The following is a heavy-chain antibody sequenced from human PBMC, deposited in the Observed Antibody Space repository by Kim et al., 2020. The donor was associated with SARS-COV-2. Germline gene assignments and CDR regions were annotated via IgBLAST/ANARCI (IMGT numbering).Heavy chain of an antibody. J-gene: IGHJ4*02. Sequence: GGSLRLSCVASGFTFSSRAMSWVRQTPGKALEWVASINNGGNPYYADSVKGRFTVSRDIAKATLYLQMSSLRAEDTALYYCAKDHPSSGWPAFDSWGQGT. CDR3: AKDHPSSGWPAFDS. D-gene: IGHD6-19*01. CDR2: INNGGNP. V-gene: IGHV3-23*01. CDR1: GFTFSSRA.